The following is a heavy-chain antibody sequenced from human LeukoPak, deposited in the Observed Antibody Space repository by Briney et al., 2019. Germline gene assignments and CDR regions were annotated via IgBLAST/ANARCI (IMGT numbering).Heavy chain of an antibody. CDR3: AKDHGFYSSGWNPLFDY. D-gene: IGHD6-19*01. J-gene: IGHJ4*02. V-gene: IGHV3-21*04. Sequence: GGSLRLSCAASGFTFRTYSMNWVRQVPGKGLEWVSSISSTSSYIYYADSVKGRFTISRDNAKNSLYLQMNSLRAEDTAVYYCAKDHGFYSSGWNPLFDYWGQGTLVTVSS. CDR1: GFTFRTYS. CDR2: ISSTSSYI.